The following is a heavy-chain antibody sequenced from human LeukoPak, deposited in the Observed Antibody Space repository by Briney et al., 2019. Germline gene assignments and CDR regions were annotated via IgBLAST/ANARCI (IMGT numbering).Heavy chain of an antibody. CDR2: ISSSSSYI. V-gene: IGHV3-21*01. J-gene: IGHJ4*02. Sequence: GGSLRLSCAASGFTFSSYWMHWVRQAPGKGLEWVSSISSSSSYIYYADSVKGRFTISRDNAKNSLYLQMNSLRAEDTAVYYCAREGYYYDSSGYSDYWGQGTLVTVSS. CDR3: AREGYYYDSSGYSDY. D-gene: IGHD3-22*01. CDR1: GFTFSSYW.